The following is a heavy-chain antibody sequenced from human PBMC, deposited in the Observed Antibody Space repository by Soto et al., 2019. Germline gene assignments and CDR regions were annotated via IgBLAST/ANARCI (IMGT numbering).Heavy chain of an antibody. CDR3: AKGGGYTTYYYMDV. CDR1: GFTFDDYA. D-gene: IGHD4-4*01. J-gene: IGHJ6*03. V-gene: IGHV3-9*01. CDR2: ISWNSGTI. Sequence: SLRLSCAASGFTFDDYAMHWVRQAPGKGLEWVSGISWNSGTIAYADSVKGRFTISRDNAKNSLYLQMNSLRAEDTALYYCAKGGGYTTYYYMDVWGKGTTVTVSS.